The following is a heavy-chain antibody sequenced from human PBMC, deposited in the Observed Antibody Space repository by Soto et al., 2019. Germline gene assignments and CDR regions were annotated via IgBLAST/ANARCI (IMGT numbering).Heavy chain of an antibody. CDR1: GYTFTSYD. J-gene: IGHJ6*02. Sequence: ASVKVSCKASGYTFTSYDINWVRQATGQGLEWMGWMNPNSGNTGYAQKFQGRVTMTRNTSISTAYMELSSLRSEDTAVYYCARGSHLRGQVPAAIPVSYYGMDVWGQGTTVTVSS. CDR2: MNPNSGNT. CDR3: ARGSHLRGQVPAAIPVSYYGMDV. V-gene: IGHV1-8*01. D-gene: IGHD2-2*02.